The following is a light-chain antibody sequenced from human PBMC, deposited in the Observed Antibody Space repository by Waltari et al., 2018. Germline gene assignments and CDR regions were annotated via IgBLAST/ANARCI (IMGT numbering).Light chain of an antibody. Sequence: SYDLKQPPSVSVSRGQTARSTCSGQLLSKQLGYWYQQKPGQAPVLVIYKDTQRASGIPERFFGSSSWTTVTLTITAVQAEDEADYYCQSADSSGTSLLFGGGTKVTVL. CDR3: QSADSSGTSLL. CDR1: LLSKQL. V-gene: IGLV3-25*03. J-gene: IGLJ3*02. CDR2: KDT.